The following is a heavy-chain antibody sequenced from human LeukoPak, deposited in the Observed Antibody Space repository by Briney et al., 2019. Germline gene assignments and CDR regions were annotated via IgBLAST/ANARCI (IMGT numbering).Heavy chain of an antibody. J-gene: IGHJ6*02. CDR1: GFTFSSYA. CDR3: ARRAAGTYDYGMDV. Sequence: GGSLRLSCAASGFTFSSYAMSWVRQAPGKGLEWVSAISGSGGSTYYADSVKGRFTISRENAKDSLYLQMNSLRAGDTAVYYCARRAAGTYDYGMDVWGQGTTVTVSS. CDR2: ISGSGGST. V-gene: IGHV3-23*01. D-gene: IGHD6-13*01.